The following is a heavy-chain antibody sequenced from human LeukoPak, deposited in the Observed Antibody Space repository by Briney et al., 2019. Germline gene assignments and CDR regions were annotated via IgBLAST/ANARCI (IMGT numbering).Heavy chain of an antibody. CDR2: ISSSSSTI. J-gene: IGHJ4*02. CDR1: GFTFSSYS. CDR3: ARDKRQQLVRETGLFDY. Sequence: GGSLRLSCAASGFTFSSYSMNWVRQAPGKGLEWVSYISSSSSTIYYADSVKGRFTISRDNAKNSLYLQMNSLRAEDTAVYYCARDKRQQLVRETGLFDYWGQGTLVTVSS. V-gene: IGHV3-48*04. D-gene: IGHD6-13*01.